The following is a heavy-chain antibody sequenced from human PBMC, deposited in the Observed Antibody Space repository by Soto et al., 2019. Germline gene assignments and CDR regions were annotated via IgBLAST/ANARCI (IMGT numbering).Heavy chain of an antibody. J-gene: IGHJ4*02. CDR2: ISPYSGYT. Sequence: SVKVSCKGFGYSFMICNITWVGRAPGQGHECVGGISPYSGYTRSAQEFHGVLTLTTDTAAITAYMELRILMSAVTALYYCGREASVLRPALLASCFDAWGEAALVTVCS. CDR1: GYSFMICN. CDR3: GREASVLRPALLASCFDA. V-gene: IGHV1-18*01. D-gene: IGHD2-8*02.